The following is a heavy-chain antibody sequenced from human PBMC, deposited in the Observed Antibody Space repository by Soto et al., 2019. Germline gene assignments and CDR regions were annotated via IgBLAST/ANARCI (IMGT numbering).Heavy chain of an antibody. J-gene: IGHJ3*01. CDR1: GFIFSDYE. D-gene: IGHD2-8*02. CDR2: ISDGGTTI. V-gene: IGHV3-48*03. Sequence: EAELVESGGGLVQPGGSLTLSCAASGFIFSDYEVDWVRQAPGRGPEWISYISDGGTTIYYAASVKGRFTISRDDAKKSLYLQMNNLRVGDTDIYFCVKEYCTGGTCFDAFDLWGQGTVVTVSS. CDR3: VKEYCTGGTCFDAFDL.